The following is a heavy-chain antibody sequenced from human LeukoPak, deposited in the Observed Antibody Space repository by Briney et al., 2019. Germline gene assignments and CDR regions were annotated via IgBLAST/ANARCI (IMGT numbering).Heavy chain of an antibody. CDR3: ARFSSPSRGSYNWFDP. J-gene: IGHJ5*02. CDR1: GGSFSGYY. CDR2: INHSGST. D-gene: IGHD1-26*01. Sequence: SETLSLTCAVYGGSFSGYYWSWIRQPPGKGLEWIGEINHSGSTNYNPSLKSRVTISVDTSKNQFSLKLSSVTAADTAVYYCARFSSPSRGSYNWFDPWGQGTLVTVFS. V-gene: IGHV4-34*01.